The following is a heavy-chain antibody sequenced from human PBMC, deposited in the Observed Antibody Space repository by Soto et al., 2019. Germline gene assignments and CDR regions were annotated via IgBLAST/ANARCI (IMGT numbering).Heavy chain of an antibody. CDR3: AREKVNWFDP. V-gene: IGHV3-23*01. Sequence: GGSLRLSCAASGFTFSDYAMSWVRQAPGKGLEWVSAISGGDGRSTYYADSVKGRFTISRDNSKNTLYLQMNSLRAEDTAVYYCAREKVNWFDPWGQGTLVTVSS. CDR2: ISGGDGRST. J-gene: IGHJ5*02. CDR1: GFTFSDYA.